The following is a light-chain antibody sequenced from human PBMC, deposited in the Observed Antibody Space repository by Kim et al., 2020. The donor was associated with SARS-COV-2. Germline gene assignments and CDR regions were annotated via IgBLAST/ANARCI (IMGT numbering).Light chain of an antibody. J-gene: IGLJ3*02. Sequence: QSALTQPASVSGSPGQSITISCTGTSSDVGGYNYVCWYQQHPGKAPQLMIYDVSNRPSGVSNRFSGSKSGNTASLTISGLQAEDEADYYCRSYTSSSTRVFGGGTQLTVL. CDR3: RSYTSSSTRV. CDR2: DVS. CDR1: SSDVGGYNY. V-gene: IGLV2-14*03.